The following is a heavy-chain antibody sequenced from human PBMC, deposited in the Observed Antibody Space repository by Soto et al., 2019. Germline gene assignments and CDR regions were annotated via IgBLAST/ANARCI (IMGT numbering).Heavy chain of an antibody. D-gene: IGHD3-22*01. V-gene: IGHV1-24*01. Sequence: ASVKVSCKASGYTLTELSMHWVRQAPGKGLEWMGGFDPEDGETIYAQKFQGRVTMTEDTSTDTAYMELSSLRSEDTAVYYCATVVEDYYDSSGYYSRFDPWGQGTLVTVSS. CDR3: ATVVEDYYDSSGYYSRFDP. CDR1: GYTLTELS. J-gene: IGHJ5*02. CDR2: FDPEDGET.